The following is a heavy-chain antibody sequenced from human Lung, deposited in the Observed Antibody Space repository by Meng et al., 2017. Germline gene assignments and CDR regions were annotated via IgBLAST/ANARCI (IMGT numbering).Heavy chain of an antibody. D-gene: IGHD3-22*01. J-gene: IGHJ4*02. CDR2: IIPIFGTA. CDR3: ARAEDYYDSSGYYYGLDY. CDR1: GGTFSSYA. V-gene: IGHV1-69*01. Sequence: QGQRGQLGAEVKKPGASVKVSCKASGGTFSSYAISWVRQAPGQGLEWMGGIIPIFGTANYAQKFQGRVTITADESTSTAYMELSSLRSEDTAVYYCARAEDYYDSSGYYYGLDYWGQGTLVTVSS.